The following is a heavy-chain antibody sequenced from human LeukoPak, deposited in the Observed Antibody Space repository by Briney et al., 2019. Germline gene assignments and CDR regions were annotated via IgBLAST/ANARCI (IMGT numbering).Heavy chain of an antibody. CDR1: GGSISSYH. V-gene: IGHV4-59*01. Sequence: SETLSLTCTVSGGSISSYHWSWIRQPPGKGLEWIGYIYYSGSTNYNPSLKSRVTISVDTSKNQFSLKLSSVTAADTAVYYCARDSRNYYDSSGYSNWFDPWGQGTLVTVSS. CDR2: IYYSGST. CDR3: ARDSRNYYDSSGYSNWFDP. J-gene: IGHJ5*02. D-gene: IGHD3-22*01.